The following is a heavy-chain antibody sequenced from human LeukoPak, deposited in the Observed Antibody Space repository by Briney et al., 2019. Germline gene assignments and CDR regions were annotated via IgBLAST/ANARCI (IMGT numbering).Heavy chain of an antibody. CDR3: AKVLRYCYDSSGYDY. V-gene: IGHV3-23*01. D-gene: IGHD3-22*01. J-gene: IGHJ4*02. CDR1: GFTFSSYT. Sequence: PGGSLRLSCAASGFTFSSYTMNWVRQAPGKGLEWVSAISGSGGSTYYADSVKGRFTISRDNSKNTLYLQMNSLRAEDTAVYYCAKVLRYCYDSSGYDYWGQGTLVTVSS. CDR2: ISGSGGST.